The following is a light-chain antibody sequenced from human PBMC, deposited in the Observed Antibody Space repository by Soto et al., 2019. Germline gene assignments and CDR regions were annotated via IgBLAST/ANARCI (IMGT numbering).Light chain of an antibody. CDR1: QSISSW. J-gene: IGKJ2*01. CDR2: DAS. CDR3: QQYNSYSGPMYT. Sequence: DIQITQSPSTLSASVGDRVTITCRASQSISSWLAWYQQKPGKAPTLLIYDASSLESGFPSRFSGSGSGTEFTLTISSLLPDDFATYYCQQYNSYSGPMYTFGQGTKLAIQ. V-gene: IGKV1-5*01.